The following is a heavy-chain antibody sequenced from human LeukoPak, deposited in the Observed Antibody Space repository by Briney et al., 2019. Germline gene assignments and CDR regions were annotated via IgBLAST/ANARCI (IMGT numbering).Heavy chain of an antibody. J-gene: IGHJ4*02. D-gene: IGHD3-22*01. CDR3: ARRAYDSSGYLDY. CDR1: GYTFIRYY. CDR2: VNPSGDST. Sequence: GAAVKVSCKASGYTFIRYYIHWVRQAPGQGLEWMGIVNPSGDSTNYAQKFQGRVTMTRDTSTSTVYMELSSLRSEDTAVYYCARRAYDSSGYLDYWGQGTLVTVSS. V-gene: IGHV1-46*01.